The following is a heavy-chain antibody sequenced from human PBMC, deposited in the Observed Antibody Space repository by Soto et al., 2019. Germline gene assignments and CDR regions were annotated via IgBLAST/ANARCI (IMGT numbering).Heavy chain of an antibody. CDR2: ISAYNGNT. CDR1: GYTFTSYG. J-gene: IGHJ4*02. V-gene: IGHV1-18*01. Sequence: QVQLVQSGAEVKKPGASVKVSCKASGYTFTSYGISWVRQAPGQGLEWMGWISAYNGNTNYAQKLQGRVTMTTDTSTSTAYMELRSLRSDDTAVYYCARDLLRCLEWLSPGGNSGSDYWGQGTLVTVSS. CDR3: ARDLLRCLEWLSPGGNSGSDY. D-gene: IGHD3-3*01.